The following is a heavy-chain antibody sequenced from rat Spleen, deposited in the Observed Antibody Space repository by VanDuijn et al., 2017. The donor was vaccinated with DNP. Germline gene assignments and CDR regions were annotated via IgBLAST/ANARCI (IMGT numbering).Heavy chain of an antibody. D-gene: IGHD1-5*01. CDR2: IIYGGSRT. J-gene: IGHJ3*01. CDR3: ARHEEQPWFAY. Sequence: EVQLVESGGGLVQPGRSLKLSCAASGFTFSDYNMAWVRQAPKKGLEWVATIIYGGSRTQYRDSVKGRFTISRDNAKSTLYLQMDSLRSEDTATYYCARHEEQPWFAYWGQGTLVTVSS. V-gene: IGHV5S10*01. CDR1: GFTFSDYN.